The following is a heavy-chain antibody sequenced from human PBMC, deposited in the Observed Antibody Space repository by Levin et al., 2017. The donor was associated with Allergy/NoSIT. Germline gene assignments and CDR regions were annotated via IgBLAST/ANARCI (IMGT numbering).Heavy chain of an antibody. D-gene: IGHD1-1*01. CDR2: IDFDGTIT. CDR3: ARDINHNQADY. V-gene: IGHV3-74*01. J-gene: IGHJ4*02. Sequence: QSGGSLRLSCVVSGFTFSAHWMHWVRQAPGKGPEWVSRIDFDGTITDYADSVKGRFTISRDNARNTLFLQMNSLRAEDTAMYFCARDINHNQADYWGQGTLVTVSS. CDR1: GFTFSAHW.